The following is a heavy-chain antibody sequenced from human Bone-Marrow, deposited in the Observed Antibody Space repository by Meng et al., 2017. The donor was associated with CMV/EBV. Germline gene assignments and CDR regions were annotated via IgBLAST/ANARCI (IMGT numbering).Heavy chain of an antibody. CDR2: ITYEGANK. J-gene: IGHJ6*02. CDR1: GFTFSSHA. V-gene: IGHV3-30-3*01. Sequence: GESLKISCAASGFTFSSHAMHWVRQAPGKGLEWVAFITYEGANKFYIDSVKGRFTISRDNSNNTVSLQLNSLRVEDTAVYYCERDSDIEAAGMSMDVWGQGTTVTVSS. D-gene: IGHD6-13*01. CDR3: ERDSDIEAAGMSMDV.